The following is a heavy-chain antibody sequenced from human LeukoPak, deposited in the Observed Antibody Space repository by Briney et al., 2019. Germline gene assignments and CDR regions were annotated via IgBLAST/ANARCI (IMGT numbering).Heavy chain of an antibody. D-gene: IGHD1-26*01. CDR3: ARIKWELGRRYYYYGMDV. J-gene: IGHJ6*02. Sequence: SETLSLTCTVSGGSISSYYWSWIRQPPGKGLEWIGYIYYSGSTNYNPSLKSRVTISVDTSKNQFSLKLSSVTAADTAVYYCARIKWELGRRYYYYGMDVWGQGTTVNVSS. CDR2: IYYSGST. V-gene: IGHV4-59*08. CDR1: GGSISSYY.